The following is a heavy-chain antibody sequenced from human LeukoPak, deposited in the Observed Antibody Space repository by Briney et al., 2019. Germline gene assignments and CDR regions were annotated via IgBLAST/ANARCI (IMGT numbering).Heavy chain of an antibody. CDR1: GGSFSGYY. D-gene: IGHD5-18*01. J-gene: IGHJ6*03. V-gene: IGHV4-34*01. CDR2: INHSGST. Sequence: SSETLSLTCGVYGGSFSGYYWSWIRQSPGKGLECIGEINHSGSTNYNPSLKSRVTISVDTSKNQFSLKLTSVTAADTAVYYCARTTEGGYTYNYFYYYYMDVWGKGTTVTISS. CDR3: ARTTEGGYTYNYFYYYYMDV.